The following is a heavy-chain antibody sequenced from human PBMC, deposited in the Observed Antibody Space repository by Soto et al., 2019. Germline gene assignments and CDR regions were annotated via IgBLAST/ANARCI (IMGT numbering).Heavy chain of an antibody. J-gene: IGHJ5*02. CDR3: TRDASRDSSARGWFDP. D-gene: IGHD6-13*01. CDR2: ISSNSAYI. Sequence: GGSLRLSCAASGFTFRSFTMNWVRQAPGKGLEWVSTISSNSAYIYYTDALRGRFTISRDNAKNSLHLQMNSLRAEDTAVYYCTRDASRDSSARGWFDPWGTGTPVTVSS. V-gene: IGHV3-21*04. CDR1: GFTFRSFT.